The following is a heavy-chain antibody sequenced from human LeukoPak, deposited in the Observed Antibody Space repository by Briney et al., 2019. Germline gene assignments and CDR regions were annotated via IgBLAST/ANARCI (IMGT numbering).Heavy chain of an antibody. Sequence: GGSLRVSCAASGFTFSSYAMSWVRQAPGKGLEWVSAISGSGGSTYYADSVKGRFTISRDNSKNTLYLQMNSLRAEDTAVYYCAKLFGIVVVPAAIDYWGQGTLVTVSS. CDR2: ISGSGGST. CDR1: GFTFSSYA. D-gene: IGHD2-2*01. CDR3: AKLFGIVVVPAAIDY. V-gene: IGHV3-23*01. J-gene: IGHJ4*02.